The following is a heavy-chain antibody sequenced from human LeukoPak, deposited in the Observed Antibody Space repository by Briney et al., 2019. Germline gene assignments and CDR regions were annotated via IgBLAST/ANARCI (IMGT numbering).Heavy chain of an antibody. CDR3: AKDGEWFRELLTTYYYYMDV. CDR2: IWYDGSNK. J-gene: IGHJ6*03. CDR1: GFTFSSYG. D-gene: IGHD3-10*01. V-gene: IGHV3-33*06. Sequence: GGSLRLSCAASGFTFSSYGMHWVRQAPGKGLEWVAVIWYDGSNKYYADSVKGRFTISRDNSKNTLYLQMNSLRAEDTAVYYCAKDGEWFRELLTTYYYYMDVWGKGTTVTVSS.